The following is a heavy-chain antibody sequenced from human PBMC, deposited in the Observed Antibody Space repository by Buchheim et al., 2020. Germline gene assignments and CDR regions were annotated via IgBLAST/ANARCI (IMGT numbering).Heavy chain of an antibody. D-gene: IGHD1-26*01. CDR2: INHSGST. V-gene: IGHV4-34*01. Sequence: QVQLQQWGAGLLKPSETLSLTCAVYGGSFSGYYWSWIRQPPGKGLEWIGEINHSGSTNYTPSLKSRVTISVDTSKNQSSMKLSSVTAADTAVYYCARGIVGATFANWFDPWGQGTL. CDR1: GGSFSGYY. CDR3: ARGIVGATFANWFDP. J-gene: IGHJ5*02.